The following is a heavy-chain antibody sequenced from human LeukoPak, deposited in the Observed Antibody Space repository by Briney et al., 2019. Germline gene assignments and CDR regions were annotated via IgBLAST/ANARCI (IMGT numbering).Heavy chain of an antibody. V-gene: IGHV3-21*01. CDR1: GFTFSSYS. J-gene: IGHJ4*02. CDR3: ARDFTGESGYAGY. D-gene: IGHD5-12*01. CDR2: ISPQGDST. Sequence: GGSLRLSCAASGFTFSSYSMDWVRQVPGRGLEWVSSISPQGDSTWNADSVKGRFTISRDNAKNSLYLQMNSLSAEDTGVYYCARDFTGESGYAGYWGQGTLLTVSS.